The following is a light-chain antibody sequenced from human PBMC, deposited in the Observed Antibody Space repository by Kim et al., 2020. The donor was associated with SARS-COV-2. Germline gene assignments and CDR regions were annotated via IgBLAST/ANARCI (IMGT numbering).Light chain of an antibody. V-gene: IGLV3-21*02. Sequence: APGQAGGITGGGNNSGGKSVHWYQQKPGPAPVLVFYYDSDRPSGIPERFSGSNSGNTATLTISRVEAGDEADYYCQVWDSSRVFGGGTQLTVL. CDR1: NSGGKS. CDR2: YDS. CDR3: QVWDSSRV. J-gene: IGLJ3*02.